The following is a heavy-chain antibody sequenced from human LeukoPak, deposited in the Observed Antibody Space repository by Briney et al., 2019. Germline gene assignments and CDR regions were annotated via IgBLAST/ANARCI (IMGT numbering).Heavy chain of an antibody. CDR1: GYTFTSYD. Sequence: ASVKVSCKASGYTFTSYDINWVRQATGQGLEWMGWMNPDSGNTGYAQKFQGRVTITRNTSISTAYMELSSLRSEDTAVYYCATFGGDIAAARIYWGQGSLVTVSS. CDR2: MNPDSGNT. D-gene: IGHD6-13*01. J-gene: IGHJ4*02. CDR3: ATFGGDIAAARIY. V-gene: IGHV1-8*03.